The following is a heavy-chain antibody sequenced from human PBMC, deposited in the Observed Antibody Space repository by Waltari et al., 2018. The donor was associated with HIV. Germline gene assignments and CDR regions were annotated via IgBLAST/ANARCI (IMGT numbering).Heavy chain of an antibody. V-gene: IGHV4-38-2*02. J-gene: IGHJ5*02. CDR1: GFLISSDYY. D-gene: IGHD2-2*01. CDR2: IYHSGST. CDR3: ARESGYCTRTTCLTGRFDP. Sequence: QVQLQESGPGLVKPSETLSLTCTVSGFLISSDYYWGWIRQPPGKGLEWIGSIYHSGSTYYNPALKSRVTISVDTSKNQFSLKLTSVTAADTALYYCARESGYCTRTTCLTGRFDPWGQGTLVSVSS.